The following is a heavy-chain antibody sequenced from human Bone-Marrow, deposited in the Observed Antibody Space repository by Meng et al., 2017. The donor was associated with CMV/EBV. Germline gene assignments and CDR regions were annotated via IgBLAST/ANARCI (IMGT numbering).Heavy chain of an antibody. V-gene: IGHV5-51*01. D-gene: IGHD3-22*01. CDR1: GYSFTSYW. Sequence: KVSCKGSGYSFTSYWIGWVRQMPGKGLEWMGIIYPGDSDTRYSPSFQGQVTISADRSTNTAYLQWRSLKASDTAIYYCARLVGYYDSSGYLPYFDYWGQGTLVTVSS. J-gene: IGHJ4*02. CDR3: ARLVGYYDSSGYLPYFDY. CDR2: IYPGDSDT.